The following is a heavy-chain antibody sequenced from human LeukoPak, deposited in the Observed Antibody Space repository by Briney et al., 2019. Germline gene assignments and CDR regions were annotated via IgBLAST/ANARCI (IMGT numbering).Heavy chain of an antibody. V-gene: IGHV3-53*01. CDR2: IYGGGST. D-gene: IGHD3-10*01. Sequence: GGSLRLSCAASGFTVSSNYMSWVRQAPGKGLEWVSVIYGGGSTYYADSVKGRFTISRDNSKNTLYLQMNSLRAEDTAVYYCAKKSRGSGSYYGDYWGQGILVTVSS. J-gene: IGHJ4*02. CDR3: AKKSRGSGSYYGDY. CDR1: GFTVSSNY.